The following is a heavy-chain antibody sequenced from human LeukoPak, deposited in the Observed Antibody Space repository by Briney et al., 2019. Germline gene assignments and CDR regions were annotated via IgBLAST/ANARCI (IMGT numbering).Heavy chain of an antibody. J-gene: IGHJ4*02. CDR3: ARYSGYDEPFEY. V-gene: IGHV1-2*02. Sequence: ASVRVSCKASGYTFTGYYMHWVRQAPGQGLEWMGRINPNSGGTSYAQRFEGRVTMTRDTSVTTAYMELSRLRSDDTAAYYCARYSGYDEPFEYWGQGTLVTVSS. CDR2: INPNSGGT. CDR1: GYTFTGYY. D-gene: IGHD5-12*01.